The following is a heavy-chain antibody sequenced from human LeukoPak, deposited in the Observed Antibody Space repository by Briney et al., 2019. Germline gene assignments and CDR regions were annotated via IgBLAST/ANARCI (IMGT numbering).Heavy chain of an antibody. Sequence: SETLSLTCTVSGGSISSSSYYWGWIRQPPGKGLEWIGSIYYSGSTYYNPSLKSRVTISVDTSKNQFSLKLSSVTAAGTAVYYCARHSRAFDIWGQGTMVTVSS. J-gene: IGHJ3*02. CDR2: IYYSGST. V-gene: IGHV4-39*01. CDR3: ARHSRAFDI. CDR1: GGSISSSSYY.